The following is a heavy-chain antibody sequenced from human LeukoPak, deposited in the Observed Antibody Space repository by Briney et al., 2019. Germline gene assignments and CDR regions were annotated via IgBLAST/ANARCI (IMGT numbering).Heavy chain of an antibody. CDR3: AREWGYDSSGYYYYYGMDV. D-gene: IGHD3-22*01. CDR1: GYTFTGYY. Sequence: ASVKVSCKASGYTFTGYYMHWVRQAPGQGLEWMGWINPNSGGTNYAQKFQGWVTMTRDTSISTAYMELSRLRSDDTAVYYCAREWGYDSSGYYYYYGMDVWGQGTTVTVS. V-gene: IGHV1-2*04. CDR2: INPNSGGT. J-gene: IGHJ6*02.